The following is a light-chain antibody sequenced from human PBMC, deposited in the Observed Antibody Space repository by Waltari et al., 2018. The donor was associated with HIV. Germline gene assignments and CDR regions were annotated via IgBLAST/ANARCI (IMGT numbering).Light chain of an antibody. CDR3: ASYISSSSPE. CDR1: SNNGDDYKY. CDR2: EAS. V-gene: IGLV2-14*01. Sequence: QSALTQPASVSGSPGQSITISCTGTSNNGDDYKYVSWYQHHQGKAPKAIIYEASHRPSGVSNRFSGSKSGNTASLTISGLQPEDEADYFCASYISSSSPEFGGGTKVTVL. J-gene: IGLJ3*02.